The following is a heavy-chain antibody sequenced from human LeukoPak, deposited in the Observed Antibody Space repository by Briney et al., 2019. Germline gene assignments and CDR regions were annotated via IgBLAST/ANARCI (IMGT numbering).Heavy chain of an antibody. V-gene: IGHV4-39*01. CDR3: ARLSGAGRDY. J-gene: IGHJ4*02. D-gene: IGHD7-27*01. Sequence: PSETLSLTCTVSGDSTSTSSYYWGWIRQPPGKGLEWLGRIYYSGSTYYNPSLKSRVTISGDTSKNQFSLSLYSVTAADTAGYYCARLSGAGRDYWGQGTLVTVSS. CDR2: IYYSGST. CDR1: GDSTSTSSYY.